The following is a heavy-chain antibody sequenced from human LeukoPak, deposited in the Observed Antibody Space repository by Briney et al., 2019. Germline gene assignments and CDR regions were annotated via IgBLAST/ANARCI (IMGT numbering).Heavy chain of an antibody. Sequence: GESLKISCKGSGYSFTNYWIGWVRQMPGKGLEWMGIIFPDDSDTRYSPSFQGQVTMSADKSISTAYLRWSSLKASDTAMYYCARVFYTSGWLGRRNTESFQHWGQGTLVTVSS. J-gene: IGHJ1*01. CDR2: IFPDDSDT. CDR1: GYSFTNYW. V-gene: IGHV5-51*01. CDR3: ARVFYTSGWLGRRNTESFQH. D-gene: IGHD6-19*01.